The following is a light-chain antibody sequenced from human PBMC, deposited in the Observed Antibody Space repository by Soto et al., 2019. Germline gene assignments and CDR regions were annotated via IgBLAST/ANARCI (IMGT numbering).Light chain of an antibody. CDR1: QTITNY. J-gene: IGKJ2*01. CDR2: AAS. CDR3: QQSDTTPHP. Sequence: DIQMTQSPSSLSASVGDRVTITCRASQTITNYLSWYQQKLGKAPKLLIYAASSLQSGVPSRFTGSGSGTHFTLTITSLQSEDFATYYCQQSDTTPHPFGQGTKVEIK. V-gene: IGKV1-39*01.